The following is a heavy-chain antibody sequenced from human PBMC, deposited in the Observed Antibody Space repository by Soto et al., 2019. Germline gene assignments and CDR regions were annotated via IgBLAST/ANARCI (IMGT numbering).Heavy chain of an antibody. CDR2: IKSKTDGGTT. Sequence: GGSLRLSCAASGFTFSNAWMSWVRQAPGKGLEWVGRIKSKTDGGTTDYAAPVKGRITISRDDSKNTLYLQMNSLKTEDTAVYYCTTGKYSSSYYFDYWGQGTLFTVSS. V-gene: IGHV3-15*01. CDR3: TTGKYSSSYYFDY. J-gene: IGHJ4*02. CDR1: GFTFSNAW. D-gene: IGHD6-6*01.